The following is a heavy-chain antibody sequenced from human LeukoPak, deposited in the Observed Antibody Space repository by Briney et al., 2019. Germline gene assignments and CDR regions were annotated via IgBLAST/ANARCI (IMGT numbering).Heavy chain of an antibody. CDR3: AKRDYGDYEVPFDY. D-gene: IGHD4-17*01. Sequence: RRSLRPSCAASGSTFSTYAISWVRQAPGKVMEWVSAISGSGGSTYYADSVKGRFTISRDNSKDTLYLQMNSRRAEDRAVYYWAKRDYGDYEVPFDYWGRGTLVTVSS. CDR2: ISGSGGST. J-gene: IGHJ4*02. CDR1: GSTFSTYA. V-gene: IGHV3-23*01.